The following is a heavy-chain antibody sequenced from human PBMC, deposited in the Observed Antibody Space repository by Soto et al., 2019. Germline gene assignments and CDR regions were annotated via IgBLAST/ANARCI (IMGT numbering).Heavy chain of an antibody. J-gene: IGHJ4*02. CDR3: ARGRYGDY. Sequence: QVHLVQSGAEVKKPGASVKVSCKGSGYGFTTYGITWVRQAPGQGLEGRAWISAHNGNTNYAQKRQGRVTVTRDTSTSTAYMELRSLRSDDTAVYYCARGRYGDYWGQGALVTVSS. CDR1: GYGFTTYG. CDR2: ISAHNGNT. V-gene: IGHV1-18*01. D-gene: IGHD1-1*01.